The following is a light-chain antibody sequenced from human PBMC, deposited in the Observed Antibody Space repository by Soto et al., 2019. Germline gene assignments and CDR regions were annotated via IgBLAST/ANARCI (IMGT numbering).Light chain of an antibody. V-gene: IGKV3-20*01. J-gene: IGKJ1*01. CDR2: TAS. CDR3: QQYGSSPRT. Sequence: EIVLTQSPGTLSLSPGERATLSCRASQSVTSFLAWYQQKPGQAPRLLIYTASSRATGIPDRFSGSASGTDFTLTISRLEPEDFAVYFCQQYGSSPRTFGQGTKVDI. CDR1: QSVTSF.